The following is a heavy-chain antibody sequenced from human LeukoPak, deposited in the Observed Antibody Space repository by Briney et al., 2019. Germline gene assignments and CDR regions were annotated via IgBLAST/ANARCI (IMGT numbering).Heavy chain of an antibody. CDR3: AKADYYGSGSPSLDY. CDR2: IYYSGST. CDR1: GFTFSSYS. Sequence: GSLRLSCAASGFTFSSYSMNWVRQPPGKGLEWIGSIYYSGSTYYNPSLKSRVTISVDTSKNQFSLKLSSVTAADTAVYYCAKADYYGSGSPSLDYWGQGTLVTVSS. J-gene: IGHJ4*02. V-gene: IGHV4-39*07. D-gene: IGHD3-10*01.